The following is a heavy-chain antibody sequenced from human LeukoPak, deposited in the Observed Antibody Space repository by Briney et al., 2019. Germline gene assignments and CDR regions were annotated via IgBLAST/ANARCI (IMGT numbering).Heavy chain of an antibody. CDR1: GGSISSGSYY. J-gene: IGHJ5*02. CDR2: IYTSGST. D-gene: IGHD3-3*01. V-gene: IGHV4-61*02. CDR3: ASVTIFGVVSDP. Sequence: PSQALSLTCTVSGGSISSGSYYWSWIRQPAGKGLEWIGRIYTSGSTNYNPSPKSRVTISVDTSQNQFSLKLTSVTAADTAVYYCASVTIFGVVSDPCGQGTLVTVSS.